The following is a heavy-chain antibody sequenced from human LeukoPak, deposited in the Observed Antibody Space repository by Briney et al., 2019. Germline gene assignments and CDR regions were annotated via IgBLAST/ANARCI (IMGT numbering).Heavy chain of an antibody. D-gene: IGHD3-10*01. CDR3: ATERTPNLWFGEFDY. J-gene: IGHJ4*02. CDR1: GDSISSRSYY. CDR2: ISSSGST. Sequence: SETLSLTCTVSGDSISSRSYYWNWIRQPAGKGLEWIGRISSSGSTNYNLSLKSRVTISLDTSKNQFSLKLTSVTAADTAVYYCATERTPNLWFGEFDYWGQGTLVTVSS. V-gene: IGHV4-61*02.